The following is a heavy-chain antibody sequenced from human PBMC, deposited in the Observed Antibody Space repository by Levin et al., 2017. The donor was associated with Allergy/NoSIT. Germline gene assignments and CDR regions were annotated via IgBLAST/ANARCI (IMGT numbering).Heavy chain of an antibody. J-gene: IGHJ4*02. V-gene: IGHV3-23*01. CDR3: AKDLVGATPPDY. CDR1: GFTFSSYA. CDR2: ISGSGGST. D-gene: IGHD1-26*01. Sequence: ETLSLTCAASGFTFSSYAMSWVRQAPGKGLEWVSAISGSGGSTYYADSVKGRFTISRDNSKNTLYLQMNSLRAEDTAVYYCAKDLVGATPPDYWGQGTLVTVSS.